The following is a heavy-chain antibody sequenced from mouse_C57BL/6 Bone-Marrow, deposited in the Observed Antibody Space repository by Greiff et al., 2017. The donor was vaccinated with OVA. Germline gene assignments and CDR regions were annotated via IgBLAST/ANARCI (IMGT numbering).Heavy chain of an antibody. D-gene: IGHD2-4*01. CDR2: IRNKANGYTT. Sequence: EVHLVESGGGLVQPGGSLSLSCAASGFTFTDYYMSWVRQPPGKALEWLGFIRNKANGYTTEYSASVKGRFTISRDNSQSILYLQMNALRAEDSATYYCARVYYDYGAWFAYWGQGTLVTVSA. V-gene: IGHV7-3*01. J-gene: IGHJ3*01. CDR3: ARVYYDYGAWFAY. CDR1: GFTFTDYY.